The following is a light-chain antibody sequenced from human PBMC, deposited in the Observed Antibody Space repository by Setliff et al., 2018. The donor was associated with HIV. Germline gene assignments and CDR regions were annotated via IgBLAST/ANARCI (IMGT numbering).Light chain of an antibody. CDR2: SNN. J-gene: IGLJ1*01. CDR3: AAWDDSLNGSV. Sequence: QSVLTQPPSASGTPGQRVTISCSGSSSNIGSHTVHWYQQLPGTAPKLLIYSNNQRPSEVPDRFSGSKSGTSASLAIGGLQSEDEADYYCAAWDDSLNGSVFGTGTKVTVL. V-gene: IGLV1-44*01. CDR1: SSNIGSHT.